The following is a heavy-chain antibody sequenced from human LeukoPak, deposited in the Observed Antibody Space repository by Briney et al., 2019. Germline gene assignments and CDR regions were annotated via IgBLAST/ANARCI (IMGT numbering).Heavy chain of an antibody. J-gene: IGHJ6*03. CDR1: GFTFSSYS. Sequence: GGSLRLSCAASGFTFSSYSMNWVRQAPGKGLEWVSAISGSGGSTYYADSVKGRFTISRDNSKNTLYLQMNSLRAEDTAVYYCATQDDILTGYSFVEYYYMDVWGKGTTVTVSS. V-gene: IGHV3-23*01. D-gene: IGHD3-9*01. CDR3: ATQDDILTGYSFVEYYYMDV. CDR2: ISGSGGST.